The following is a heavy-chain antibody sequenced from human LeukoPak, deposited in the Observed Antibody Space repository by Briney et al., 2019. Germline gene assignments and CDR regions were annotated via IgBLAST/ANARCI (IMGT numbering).Heavy chain of an antibody. V-gene: IGHV1-8*01. J-gene: IGHJ5*02. CDR3: ARGNSIYDSSGYYLNWFDP. CDR2: MNPNSGNT. D-gene: IGHD3-22*01. Sequence: GASVKVSCKASGYTFTSCDINWVRQATGQGLEWMGWMNPNSGNTGYAQKFQGRVTMTRNTSISTAYMELSSLRSEDTAVYYCARGNSIYDSSGYYLNWFDPWGQGTLVTVSS. CDR1: GYTFTSCD.